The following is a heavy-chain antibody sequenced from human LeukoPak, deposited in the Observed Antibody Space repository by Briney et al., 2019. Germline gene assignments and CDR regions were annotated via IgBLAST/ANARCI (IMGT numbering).Heavy chain of an antibody. D-gene: IGHD2-15*01. Sequence: PGGSLRLSCAASGFTFSSYSMNWVRQAPGKGLEWVSSISSSSSYIYYADSVKGRFTISRDNAKNSLYLQMNSLRAEDTAVYYCVVAAVPYYFDYWGQGTLVTVSS. CDR2: ISSSSSYI. CDR3: VVAAVPYYFDY. V-gene: IGHV3-21*01. J-gene: IGHJ4*02. CDR1: GFTFSSYS.